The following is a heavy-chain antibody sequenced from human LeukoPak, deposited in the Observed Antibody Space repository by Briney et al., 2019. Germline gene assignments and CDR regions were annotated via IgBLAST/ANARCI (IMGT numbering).Heavy chain of an antibody. V-gene: IGHV4-34*01. CDR2: INHSGST. CDR1: GGSFSDYY. J-gene: IGHJ6*03. Sequence: SETLSLTCVAYGGSFSDYYWSWIRQPPGKGLEFIGEINHSGSTNYNPSLKSRVTMSVDTSKNQFSLKLSSVTAADTAVYYCARVRAPYYMDVWGKGTTVTISS. CDR3: ARVRAPYYMDV.